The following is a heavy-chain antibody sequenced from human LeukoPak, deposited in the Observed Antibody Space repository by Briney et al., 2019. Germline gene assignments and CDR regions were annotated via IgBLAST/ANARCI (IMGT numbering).Heavy chain of an antibody. Sequence: SGGSLRLSCAASGFTFSSYSMNWVRQAPGKGLEWVSYISSSSSTIYYADSVKGRFTISRDNAKNSLYLQMNSLRAEDTAVYYCATDGSGSYYGAFDIWGQGTMVTVSS. D-gene: IGHD3-10*01. CDR2: ISSSSSTI. V-gene: IGHV3-48*01. J-gene: IGHJ3*02. CDR1: GFTFSSYS. CDR3: ATDGSGSYYGAFDI.